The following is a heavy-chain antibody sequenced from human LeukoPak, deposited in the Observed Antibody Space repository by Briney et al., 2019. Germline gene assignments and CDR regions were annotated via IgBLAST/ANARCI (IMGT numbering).Heavy chain of an antibody. J-gene: IGHJ3*02. CDR1: GXTFSSYE. CDR3: ARESMIVVVRYAFDI. Sequence: GGSLRLSCAASGXTFSSYEMNWVRQAPGKGQEWVSYISSSGSTIYYADSVKGRFTISRDNAKNSLYLQMNSLRVEDTAVYYCARESMIVVVRYAFDIWGQGTMVTVSS. V-gene: IGHV3-48*03. CDR2: ISSSGSTI. D-gene: IGHD3-22*01.